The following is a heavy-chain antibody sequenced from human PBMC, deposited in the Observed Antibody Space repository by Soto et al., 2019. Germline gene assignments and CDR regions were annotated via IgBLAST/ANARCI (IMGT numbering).Heavy chain of an antibody. CDR3: ARAECDGGSCYPLVGLSYGMDV. J-gene: IGHJ6*02. D-gene: IGHD2-15*01. CDR1: GFTFSSYA. Sequence: QVQLVESGGGVVQPGRSLRLSCAASGFTFSSYAMYWVRQAPGKGLEWVAVISYDGNNKYYADSVKGRFTISRDNSKNTLYLQMNSLRAEDTAVYYCARAECDGGSCYPLVGLSYGMDVWGQGTTGSVSS. V-gene: IGHV3-30-3*01. CDR2: ISYDGNNK.